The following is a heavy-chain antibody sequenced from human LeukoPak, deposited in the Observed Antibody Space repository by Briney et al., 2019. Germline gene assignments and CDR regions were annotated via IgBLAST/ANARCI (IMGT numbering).Heavy chain of an antibody. J-gene: IGHJ1*01. CDR1: GGSFSGYY. CDR3: ATNCGDYSKYFQH. CDR2: INHSGST. V-gene: IGHV4-34*01. Sequence: SETLSLTCAVYGGSFSGYYWSWIRQPPGKGLEWIGEINHSGSTNYNPSLKSRVTISVDTSKNQFSLKLSSVTAADTAVYYCATNCGDYSKYFQHWGQGTLVTVSS. D-gene: IGHD4-17*01.